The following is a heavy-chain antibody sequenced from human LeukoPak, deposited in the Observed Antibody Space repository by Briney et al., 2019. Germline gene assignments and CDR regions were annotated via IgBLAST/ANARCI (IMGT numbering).Heavy chain of an antibody. Sequence: GGSLRLSCAASGFTFSSYAMHWVRQAPGKGLEWVAVISYDESNKYYADSVKGRFTISRDNSKNTLYLQMNSLRAEDTAVYYCARGQDTAIDYWGQGTLVTVSS. CDR3: ARGQDTAIDY. CDR2: ISYDESNK. V-gene: IGHV3-30-3*01. J-gene: IGHJ4*02. CDR1: GFTFSSYA. D-gene: IGHD5-18*01.